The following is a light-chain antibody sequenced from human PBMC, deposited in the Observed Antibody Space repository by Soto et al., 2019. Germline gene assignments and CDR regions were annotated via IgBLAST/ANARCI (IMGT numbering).Light chain of an antibody. CDR3: TSYKTRGIVV. V-gene: IGLV2-14*01. CDR1: SSDVGGYNY. Sequence: QSALTQPASVSGSPGQSIIISCTGTSSDVGGYNYVSWYQQHPGEAPKLLISEVSNRPSGVSSRFSGSKSGNTASLTISGLQAEDEADYYCTSYKTRGIVVFGGGTKVTVL. J-gene: IGLJ2*01. CDR2: EVS.